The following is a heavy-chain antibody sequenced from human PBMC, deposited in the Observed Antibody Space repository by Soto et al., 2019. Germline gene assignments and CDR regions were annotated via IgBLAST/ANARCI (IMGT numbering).Heavy chain of an antibody. J-gene: IGHJ4*02. CDR1: GFTFSSYA. CDR2: ISGSGGST. D-gene: IGHD6-19*01. V-gene: IGHV3-23*01. CDR3: AKEGTQWLVLIAYYFDY. Sequence: EVQLLESGGGLVQPGGSLRLSCAASGFTFSSYAMSWVRQAPGKGLEWVSAISGSGGSTYYADSVKGRFTISRDNSKNTLYLQMNSLRAEDTAVYYCAKEGTQWLVLIAYYFDYWGQGTLVTVSS.